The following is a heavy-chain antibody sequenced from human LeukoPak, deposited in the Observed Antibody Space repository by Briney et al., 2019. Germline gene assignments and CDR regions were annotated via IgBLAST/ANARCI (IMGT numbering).Heavy chain of an antibody. CDR3: ARAIVATFATDY. V-gene: IGHV1-2*02. D-gene: IGHD5-12*01. CDR1: GYTFTGYY. CDR2: INPNSGGT. J-gene: IGHJ4*01. Sequence: ASVKVSCKASGYTFTGYYMHWVRQAPGQGLEWMGWINPNSGGTNYAQKFQGRVTMTRDTSISTAYMELSRLRSDDTAVYYCARAIVATFATDYWGHGTLVTVTS.